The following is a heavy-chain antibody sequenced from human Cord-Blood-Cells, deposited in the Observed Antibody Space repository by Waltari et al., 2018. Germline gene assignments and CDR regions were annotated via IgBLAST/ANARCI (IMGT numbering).Heavy chain of an antibody. J-gene: IGHJ5*02. V-gene: IGHV4-39*01. Sequence: QLQLQESGPGLVKPSETLSLTCTVSGGSISSSSYYWGWIRQPPGKGLEWIGSIYYSGSTSYNPSLKSRVTMSVDTSKNQFSLKLSSVTAADTAVYYCARQGGTDSSSSWFDPWGQGTLVTVSS. CDR3: ARQGGTDSSSSWFDP. CDR1: GGSISSSSYY. CDR2: IYYSGST. D-gene: IGHD6-13*01.